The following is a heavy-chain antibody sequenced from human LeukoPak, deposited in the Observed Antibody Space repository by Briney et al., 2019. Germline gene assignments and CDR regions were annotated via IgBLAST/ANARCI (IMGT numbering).Heavy chain of an antibody. CDR1: GYTFTSYG. CDR3: ARVPLRSYSGRFGWFDP. J-gene: IGHJ5*02. D-gene: IGHD1-26*01. CDR2: ISAYNGNT. V-gene: IGHV1-18*01. Sequence: ASVKVSCKASGYTFTSYGISWVRQAPGQGLEWMGWISAYNGNTNYAQKLQGRVTMTTDTSTSTAYMELRSLRSDDTAVYYCARVPLRSYSGRFGWFDPWGQGTLVTVSS.